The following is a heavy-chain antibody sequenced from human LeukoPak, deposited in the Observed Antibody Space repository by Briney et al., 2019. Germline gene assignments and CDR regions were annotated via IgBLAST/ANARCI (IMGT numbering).Heavy chain of an antibody. J-gene: IGHJ4*02. Sequence: PGGSLRLSCAASGFTLSDYYMSWIRQAPGKGLEWVSYISSSGSTKYYADSVKGRFTISRENAKNSLYLQMNSLRAGDTAVYYCARARGGVEDGYNFLYFDYWGQGTLVTVSS. V-gene: IGHV3-11*04. D-gene: IGHD5-24*01. CDR2: ISSSGSTK. CDR3: ARARGGVEDGYNFLYFDY. CDR1: GFTLSDYY.